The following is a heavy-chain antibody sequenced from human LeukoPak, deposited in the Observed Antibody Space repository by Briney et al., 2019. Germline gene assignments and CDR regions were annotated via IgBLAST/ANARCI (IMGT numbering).Heavy chain of an antibody. J-gene: IGHJ3*02. V-gene: IGHV3-74*01. D-gene: IGHD6-13*01. CDR1: GFTFSNYW. CDR2: INTDGSRI. Sequence: GGSLRLSCAASGFTFSNYWMHWVRQAPGKGLVWVSRINTDGSRITYADSVKGRFTISRDNAMNTVYLQMNSLRAEDTAVYYCARERLGYSSSPTGNKDAFDIWGQGTMVTVSS. CDR3: ARERLGYSSSPTGNKDAFDI.